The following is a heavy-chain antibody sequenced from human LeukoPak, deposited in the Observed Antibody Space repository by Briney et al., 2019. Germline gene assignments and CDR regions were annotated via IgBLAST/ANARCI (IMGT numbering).Heavy chain of an antibody. CDR1: GGSISSYY. D-gene: IGHD2-15*01. Sequence: SETLSLTCTVSGGSISSYYWSWIRQPPGKGLEWIGYIYYSGSTNYNPSLKSRVTISVDTSKNQFSLKVTSVTAADTAVYYCARLYWSGGSCYLDSWGQGTLVTVSS. V-gene: IGHV4-59*08. CDR3: ARLYWSGGSCYLDS. CDR2: IYYSGST. J-gene: IGHJ4*02.